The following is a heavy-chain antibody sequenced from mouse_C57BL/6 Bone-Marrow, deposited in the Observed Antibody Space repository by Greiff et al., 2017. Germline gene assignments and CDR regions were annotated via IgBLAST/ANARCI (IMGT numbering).Heavy chain of an antibody. CDR1: GFTFSDYG. CDR3: ARHFYNGYYDY. CDR2: ISSGSSTI. J-gene: IGHJ2*01. D-gene: IGHD2-1*01. Sequence: EVMLVESGGGLVKPGGSLKLSCAASGFTFSDYGMHWVRQAPEKGLEWVAYISSGSSTIYYEETVKGRFNSSRDTAKDTLFMQMTSLRSEDTAMYDCARHFYNGYYDYWGQGTTLTVFS. V-gene: IGHV5-17*01.